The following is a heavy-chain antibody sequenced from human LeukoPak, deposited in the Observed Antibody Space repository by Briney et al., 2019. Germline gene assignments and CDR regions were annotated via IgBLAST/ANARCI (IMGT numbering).Heavy chain of an antibody. J-gene: IGHJ4*02. CDR2: ISYDGSNK. CDR3: AGSIVGARGY. Sequence: PGGSLRLSCAASGFTFSSYAMHWVRQAPGKGLEWVAVISYDGSNKYYADSVKGRFTISRDNSKNTLYLQMNSLRAEDTAVYYCAGSIVGARGYWGQGTLVTVSS. CDR1: GFTFSSYA. V-gene: IGHV3-30-3*01. D-gene: IGHD1-26*01.